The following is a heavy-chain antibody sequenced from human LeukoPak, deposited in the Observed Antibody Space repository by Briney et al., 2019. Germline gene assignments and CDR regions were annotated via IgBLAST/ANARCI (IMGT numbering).Heavy chain of an antibody. CDR1: GFTFGDYA. CDR2: VRSKAYGGTT. Sequence: GGSLRLSCTTSGFTFGDYAMSWFRQAPEKGLEWVGLVRSKAYGGTTEYAASVKARFTISRDDSESIAYLQMNSLRAEDTAMYYCAKGSSAGRPYYFDYWGQGTLVTVSS. CDR3: AKGSSAGRPYYFDY. J-gene: IGHJ4*02. V-gene: IGHV3-49*03. D-gene: IGHD3-10*01.